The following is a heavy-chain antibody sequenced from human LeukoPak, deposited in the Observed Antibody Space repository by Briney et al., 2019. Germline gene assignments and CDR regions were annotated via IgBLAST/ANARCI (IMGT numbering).Heavy chain of an antibody. Sequence: GESLKISCKASGDSFSSSWIGWVRQMPGKGLEWMGIIYPGDSDTRYSPSFQGQVTFSADKSITTAYLQWSSLKASDTAMYYCARRGPLTGDAFDIWGQGTMVTVSS. J-gene: IGHJ3*02. D-gene: IGHD7-27*01. CDR2: IYPGDSDT. CDR3: ARRGPLTGDAFDI. V-gene: IGHV5-51*01. CDR1: GDSFSSSW.